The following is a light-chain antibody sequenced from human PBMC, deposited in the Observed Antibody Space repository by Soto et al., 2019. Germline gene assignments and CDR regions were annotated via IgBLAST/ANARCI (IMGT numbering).Light chain of an antibody. CDR2: DAS. CDR3: HQRSDWPHT. CDR1: QSVSRN. Sequence: EIVLTQSPATLSLSPGERATLSCRASQSVSRNLAWYQQKPGQAPRLLIYDASNRAPGIPARFSGSGSGTDFTLIINSLEPDDFAVYFCHQRSDWPHTFGQGTRLDIK. J-gene: IGKJ2*01. V-gene: IGKV3-11*01.